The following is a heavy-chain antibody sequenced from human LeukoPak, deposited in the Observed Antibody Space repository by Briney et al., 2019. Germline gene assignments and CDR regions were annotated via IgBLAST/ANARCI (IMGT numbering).Heavy chain of an antibody. CDR3: SWSGEAD. CDR2: IKQDGSEK. V-gene: IGHV3-7*01. Sequence: GGSLRLSCAASGFTFSSYAMSWVRQAPGKGLEWVADIKQDGSEKYYVDSVKGRFTISTDNAKNSVYLQMNSLRAEDTAVYYCSWSGEADWGQGTLVTVSS. J-gene: IGHJ4*02. D-gene: IGHD3-3*01. CDR1: GFTFSSYA.